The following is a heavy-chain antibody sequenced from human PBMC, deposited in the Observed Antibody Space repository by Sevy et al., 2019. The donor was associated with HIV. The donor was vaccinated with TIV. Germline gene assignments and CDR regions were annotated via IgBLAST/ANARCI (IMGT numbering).Heavy chain of an antibody. J-gene: IGHJ4*02. D-gene: IGHD6-19*01. V-gene: IGHV1-69*13. CDR1: GGTFSSYG. CDR3: ARGGGNGWYYFDY. Sequence: ASVKVSCKASGGTFSSYGISWVRQAPGQGLEWMGGIIPILGTVNYAQKFQGRVTITADESTETAYMELSSLRSEDTAVYYYARGGGNGWYYFDYWGQETLVTVSS. CDR2: IIPILGTV.